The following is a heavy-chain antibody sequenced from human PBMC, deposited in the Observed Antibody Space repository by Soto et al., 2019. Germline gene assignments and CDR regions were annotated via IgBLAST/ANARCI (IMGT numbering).Heavy chain of an antibody. D-gene: IGHD6-13*01. Sequence: GGSLRLSCAASEVTFSSYAMSLVRQAPGKGLEWVSAISGSGGSTYYADSVKGRFTISRDNSKNTLYLQMNSLRAEDTAVYYCARLSVAAAGKNWFDPWGQGTLVTVSS. J-gene: IGHJ5*02. V-gene: IGHV3-23*01. CDR3: ARLSVAAAGKNWFDP. CDR1: EVTFSSYA. CDR2: ISGSGGST.